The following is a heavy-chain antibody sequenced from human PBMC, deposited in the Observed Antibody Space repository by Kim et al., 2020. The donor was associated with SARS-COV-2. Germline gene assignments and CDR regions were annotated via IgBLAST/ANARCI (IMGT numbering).Heavy chain of an antibody. CDR1: GGSISSYY. V-gene: IGHV4-59*13. CDR2: IYYSGST. D-gene: IGHD2-2*01. CDR3: ARVWGYCSSTSCHGRNYYYYGMDV. J-gene: IGHJ6*02. Sequence: SETLSLTCTVSGGSISSYYWSWIRQPPGKGLEWIGYIYYSGSTNYNPSLKSRVTISVDTSKNQFSLKLSSVTAADTAVYYCARVWGYCSSTSCHGRNYYYYGMDVWGQGTTVTVSS.